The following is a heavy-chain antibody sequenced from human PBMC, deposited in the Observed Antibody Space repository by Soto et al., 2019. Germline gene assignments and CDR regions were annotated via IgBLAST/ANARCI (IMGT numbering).Heavy chain of an antibody. J-gene: IGHJ6*02. Sequence: QVQLVQSGAEVKKPGASVKVSCKASGYTFTSYAMHWVRQAPGQRLEWMGWINAGNGNTKYSQKFQGRVTITRDTSASTAYMELSSLRSEDTAVYYCARASYSSCGMDVWGQGTTVTVSS. D-gene: IGHD5-18*01. V-gene: IGHV1-3*01. CDR3: ARASYSSCGMDV. CDR1: GYTFTSYA. CDR2: INAGNGNT.